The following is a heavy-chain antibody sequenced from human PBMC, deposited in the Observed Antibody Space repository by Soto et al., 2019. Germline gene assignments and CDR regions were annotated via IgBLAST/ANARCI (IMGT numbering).Heavy chain of an antibody. Sequence: SQTLSLTCAISGDSVSSNSAAWNWVRQSPSRGLEWLGRTYYWSKWYNDYAVSVKSRITINPDTSKNQFSLQLNSVTPEDTAVYYCARESRTPGPHWFDPWGQGTLVTVSS. J-gene: IGHJ5*02. CDR1: GDSVSSNSAA. V-gene: IGHV6-1*01. CDR3: ARESRTPGPHWFDP. D-gene: IGHD1-7*01. CDR2: TYYWSKWYN.